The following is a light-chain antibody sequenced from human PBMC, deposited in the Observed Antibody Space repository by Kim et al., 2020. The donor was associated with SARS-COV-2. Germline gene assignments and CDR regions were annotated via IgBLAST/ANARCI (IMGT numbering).Light chain of an antibody. CDR1: QDIRGY. CDR3: QQYDHLPLA. J-gene: IGKJ4*01. CDR2: AAS. V-gene: IGKV1-33*01. Sequence: DTQMTQSPFSLSASVGDRVTITCWASQDIRGYLNWYQQKPEKAPNLLIYAASNLEAGVPSRFSGSGSGTDFTFTISSLQPEDVATYFCQQYDHLPLAFGGGTKVDI.